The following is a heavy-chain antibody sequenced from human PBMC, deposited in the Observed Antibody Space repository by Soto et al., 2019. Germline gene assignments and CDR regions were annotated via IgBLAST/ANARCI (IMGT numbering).Heavy chain of an antibody. Sequence: ASVKVSCKVSGYTLTELSMHWVRQAPGKGLEWMGGFDPEDGETIYAQKFQGRVTMTEDTSTDTAYMELSSLRSEDTAVYYCPTSPVIAARVNSYYYYGMDVWGQGTTVTVSS. J-gene: IGHJ6*02. CDR3: PTSPVIAARVNSYYYYGMDV. CDR2: FDPEDGET. V-gene: IGHV1-24*01. D-gene: IGHD6-6*01. CDR1: GYTLTELS.